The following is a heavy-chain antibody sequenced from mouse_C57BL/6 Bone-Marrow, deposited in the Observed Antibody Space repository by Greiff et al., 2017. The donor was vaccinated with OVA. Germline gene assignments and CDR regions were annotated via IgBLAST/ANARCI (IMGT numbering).Heavy chain of an antibody. V-gene: IGHV2-9*01. CDR2: IWGGGST. D-gene: IGHD4-1*01. Sequence: VQLVESGPGLVAPAQSLSITCTVSGFSLTSYGVDWVRPPPGKGLEWLGVIWGGGSTNYNSAPMSRLSISTDNAKSQVFLKMNSLQTDDTAMYDCAKHSLDLVGAMDYWGQGTSVTVSS. J-gene: IGHJ4*01. CDR3: AKHSLDLVGAMDY. CDR1: GFSLTSYG.